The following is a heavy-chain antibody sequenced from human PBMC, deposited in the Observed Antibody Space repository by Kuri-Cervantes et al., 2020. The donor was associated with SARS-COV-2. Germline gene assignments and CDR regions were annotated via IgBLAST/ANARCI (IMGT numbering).Heavy chain of an antibody. V-gene: IGHV3-53*01. D-gene: IGHD3-3*01. Sequence: GGSLRLSCAASGLTVNSNYMSWVRQAPGKGLEWVSVIYCGGSTYYADSVKGRFTISRDNSKNTLYLQMNSLRAEDTAVYYCARAGYDFWSGYPNYYYYGMGAWGQGTTVTVSS. J-gene: IGHJ6*02. CDR2: IYCGGST. CDR3: ARAGYDFWSGYPNYYYYGMGA. CDR1: GLTVNSNY.